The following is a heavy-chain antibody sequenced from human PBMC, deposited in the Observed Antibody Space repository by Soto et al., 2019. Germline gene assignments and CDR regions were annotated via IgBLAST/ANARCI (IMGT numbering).Heavy chain of an antibody. J-gene: IGHJ4*02. CDR3: ATPFSIAPFYY. V-gene: IGHV4-39*01. Sequence: PSETLSLTRPVAEDSITRNTYFWAWIRQPPGKGLEWIGSIYYSGSTYHNPSLKSRVTISVDRSNNQFSLKLTSVTAADTAVYYRATPFSIAPFYYWGQGAVVPVSS. CDR2: IYYSGST. CDR1: EDSITRNTYF. D-gene: IGHD2-21*01.